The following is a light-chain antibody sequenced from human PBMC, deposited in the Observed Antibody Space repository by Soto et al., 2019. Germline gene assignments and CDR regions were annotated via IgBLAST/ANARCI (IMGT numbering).Light chain of an antibody. CDR2: KAS. CDR1: QSISSW. V-gene: IGKV1-5*03. J-gene: IGKJ1*01. Sequence: DIQMTQSPSTLSASVGDRVTITCRASQSISSWLAWYQQTPGKAPKVLVYKASSLESGVPSRISGSGSGTESTLTISSLQPDDFGTYNCQQYNNYPRTFGQGTKVEV. CDR3: QQYNNYPRT.